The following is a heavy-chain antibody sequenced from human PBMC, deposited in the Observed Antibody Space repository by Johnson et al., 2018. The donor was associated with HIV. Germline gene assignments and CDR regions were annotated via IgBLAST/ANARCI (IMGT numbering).Heavy chain of an antibody. J-gene: IGHJ3*02. Sequence: VQLVESGGGLVQPGGSLRLSCAASGFTFDDYAMHWVRQAPGKGLEWVSGISWNSGSIGYVDSVKGRFTISRDNAKNSLYLQMNSLRAEDTAVYYCARVAMIVDAFDIWGQGT. CDR3: ARVAMIVDAFDI. CDR2: ISWNSGSI. CDR1: GFTFDDYA. V-gene: IGHV3-9*01. D-gene: IGHD3-22*01.